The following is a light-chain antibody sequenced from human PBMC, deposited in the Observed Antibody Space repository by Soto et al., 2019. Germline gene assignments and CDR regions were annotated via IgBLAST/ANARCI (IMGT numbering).Light chain of an antibody. J-gene: IGLJ3*02. CDR2: RNN. Sequence: QSVLTQPPSASGTPGQRVTIYCSGSSSNIGSNYVYWYQQLPGTAPKLLIYRNNQRPSVVPDRFSGYKSGTSASLAISGLRSEDEADYYCATWDDSLTGWMFGGGTQLTVL. CDR3: ATWDDSLTGWM. V-gene: IGLV1-47*01. CDR1: SSNIGSNY.